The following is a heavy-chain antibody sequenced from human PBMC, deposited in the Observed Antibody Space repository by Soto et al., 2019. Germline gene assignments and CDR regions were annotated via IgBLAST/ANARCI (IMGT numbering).Heavy chain of an antibody. CDR1: GFTFSSRL. Sequence: EVQLLESGGGLVRPGGSQRLSCAASGFTFSSRLMGWVRQPPGKEPEWISGISGASDSTYYAASVKGRFTISRDNSANPLYLQMNSLRAEDTALYYCATYVWGTQRYHDQWGRGTQVTVSS. J-gene: IGHJ4*02. CDR3: ATYVWGTQRYHDQ. V-gene: IGHV3-23*01. D-gene: IGHD3-16*01. CDR2: ISGASDST.